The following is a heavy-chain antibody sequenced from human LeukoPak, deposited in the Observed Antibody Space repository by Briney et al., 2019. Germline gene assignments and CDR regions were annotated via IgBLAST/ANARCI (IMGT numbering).Heavy chain of an antibody. J-gene: IGHJ4*02. V-gene: IGHV3-43D*03. D-gene: IGHD4-23*01. CDR3: AKDADPTTVVTPYYFDY. CDR2: ISWDGGST. CDR1: GFTFDDYA. Sequence: GGSLRLSCAASGFTFDDYAMHWVRQAPGKGLEWVSLISWDGGSTYYADSVKGRFTISRDISKNSLYLQMNSLRAEDTALYYCAKDADPTTVVTPYYFDYWGQGTLVTVSS.